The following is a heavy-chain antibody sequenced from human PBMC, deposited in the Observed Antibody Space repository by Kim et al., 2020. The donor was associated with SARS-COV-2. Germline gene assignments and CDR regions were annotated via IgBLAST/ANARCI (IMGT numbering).Heavy chain of an antibody. J-gene: IGHJ3*02. D-gene: IGHD3-9*01. V-gene: IGHV3-15*01. CDR3: TTDGFRADYYDILTGNDAFDI. Sequence: GGSLRLSCAASGFTFNNAWMSWVRQAPGKGLEWVGRIKSKTDGGTTDYAAPVKGRFTISRDDSKNTLYLQMNSLKTEDTAVYYCTTDGFRADYYDILTGNDAFDIWGQGTMVTVSS. CDR2: IKSKTDGGTT. CDR1: GFTFNNAW.